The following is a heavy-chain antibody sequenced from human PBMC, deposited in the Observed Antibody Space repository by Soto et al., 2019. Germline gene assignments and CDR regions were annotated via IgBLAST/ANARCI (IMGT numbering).Heavy chain of an antibody. D-gene: IGHD3-10*01. CDR3: ARDREVRGSLQTDY. CDR2: IYYSGST. V-gene: IGHV4-59*01. CDR1: GGSISSYY. Sequence: SETLSLTCTVSGGSISSYYWSWIRQPPGKGLEWIGYIYYSGSTNYNPSLKSRVTISVDTSKNQFSLKLSSVTAADTAVYYCARDREVRGSLQTDYWGQGTLVTVSS. J-gene: IGHJ4*02.